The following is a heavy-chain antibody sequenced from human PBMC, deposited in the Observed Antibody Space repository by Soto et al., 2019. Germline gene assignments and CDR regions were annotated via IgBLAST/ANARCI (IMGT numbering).Heavy chain of an antibody. D-gene: IGHD6-13*01. CDR3: ARDSGTMQQPLEYYYYGMDA. CDR2: IIPIFGTA. Sequence: QVQLVQSGAEVKKPGSSVKVSCKASGGTFSSYAISWVRQAPGQGLEWMGGIIPIFGTANYAQKFQGRVTITADESTSTAYMELSSLRSEDTAVYYCARDSGTMQQPLEYYYYGMDAWGQGTTVTVSS. CDR1: GGTFSSYA. J-gene: IGHJ6*02. V-gene: IGHV1-69*01.